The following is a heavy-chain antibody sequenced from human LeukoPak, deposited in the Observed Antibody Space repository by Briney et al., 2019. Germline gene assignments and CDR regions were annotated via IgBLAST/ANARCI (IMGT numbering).Heavy chain of an antibody. D-gene: IGHD3-22*01. CDR1: GYTFTSYY. CDR2: INPSGGST. J-gene: IGHJ4*02. V-gene: IGHV1-46*01. Sequence: GASVKVSCKASGYTFTSYYMHWVRQAPGQGLEWMGIINPSGGSTSYAQKFQGRVTMTRDTSTSTVYMELSSLRSEDTAVYYCARAMIVVVDDEDFDYWGQGTLFTVPS. CDR3: ARAMIVVVDDEDFDY.